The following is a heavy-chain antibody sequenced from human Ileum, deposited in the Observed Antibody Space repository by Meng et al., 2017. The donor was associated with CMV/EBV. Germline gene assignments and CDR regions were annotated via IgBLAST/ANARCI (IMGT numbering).Heavy chain of an antibody. CDR2: IYSGGGST. V-gene: IGHV3-23*03. Sequence: GESLKISCAVSGFTFSGYAMSWVRQAPGKGLEWVSIIYSGGGSTYYSDSVRGRFTISRDNSKNTLYLQMNSLRADDTAVYYCAREQPIAATPNWFDPWGQGTLVTVSS. D-gene: IGHD6-13*01. CDR1: GFTFSGYA. J-gene: IGHJ5*02. CDR3: AREQPIAATPNWFDP.